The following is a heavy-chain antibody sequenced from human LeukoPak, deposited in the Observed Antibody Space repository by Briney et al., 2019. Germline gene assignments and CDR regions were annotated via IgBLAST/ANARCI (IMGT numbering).Heavy chain of an antibody. CDR1: GGTFSSYA. J-gene: IGHJ4*02. CDR3: AREGGFIVVVPAARAGTTYFDY. Sequence: SVKVSCKASGGTFSSYAISWVRQAPGQGLEWMGGIIPIFGTANYAQKFQGRVTITADESTSTAYMELSSLRSEDTAVYYCAREGGFIVVVPAARAGTTYFDYWGQGTLVTVSS. CDR2: IIPIFGTA. D-gene: IGHD2-2*01. V-gene: IGHV1-69*13.